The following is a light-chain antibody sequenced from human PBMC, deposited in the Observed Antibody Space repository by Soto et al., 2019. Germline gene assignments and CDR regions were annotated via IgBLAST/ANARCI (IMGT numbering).Light chain of an antibody. CDR1: SSNIGTPYD. CDR3: QSYDSSLSGYVI. J-gene: IGLJ2*01. V-gene: IGLV1-40*01. CDR2: GNS. Sequence: QSVLTQPPSVSGAPGQRVTISCTGSSSNIGTPYDVHWYQQLPGTAPKLLIYGNSNRPSGFPDRFSGSKSGTSASLAITGLQAEDEADYYCQSYDSSLSGYVIFGGGTKLTVL.